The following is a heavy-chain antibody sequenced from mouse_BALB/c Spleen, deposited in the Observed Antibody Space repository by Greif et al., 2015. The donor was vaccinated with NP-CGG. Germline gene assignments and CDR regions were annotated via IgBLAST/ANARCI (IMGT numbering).Heavy chain of an antibody. CDR1: GFNIKDTY. J-gene: IGHJ2*01. D-gene: IGHD1-1*01. CDR2: IDPANGNT. CDR3: ALYYSGSSGFDY. Sequence: EVQLQQSGAELVKPGASVKLSCTASGFNIKDTYMHWVKQRPEQGLEWIGRIDPANGNTKYDPKFQGKATITADTSSNPAYLPLSSLTSEDTAVYYCALYYSGSSGFDYWGQGTTLTVSS. V-gene: IGHV14-3*02.